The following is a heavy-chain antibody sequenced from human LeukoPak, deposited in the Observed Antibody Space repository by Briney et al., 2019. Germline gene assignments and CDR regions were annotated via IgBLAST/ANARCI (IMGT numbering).Heavy chain of an antibody. Sequence: AGSLRLSCAASGFTFSSYAMSWVSQAPRKGLEWFSAISGRGGSTYYADSVKGRFTISRDNSKNPLYLQMNSLRAEDTAVYYCAKVPRHPIAIIGVGSFEYWGQGTLVTVSS. CDR2: ISGRGGST. V-gene: IGHV3-23*01. CDR1: GFTFSSYA. CDR3: AKVPRHPIAIIGVGSFEY. J-gene: IGHJ4*02. D-gene: IGHD3-22*01.